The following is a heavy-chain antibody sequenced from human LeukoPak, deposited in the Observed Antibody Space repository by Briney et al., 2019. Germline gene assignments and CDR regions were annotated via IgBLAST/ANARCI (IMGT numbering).Heavy chain of an antibody. CDR2: TYHRSKWYN. V-gene: IGHV6-1*01. CDR1: GDSVSSNTAA. D-gene: IGHD3-22*01. Sequence: SQTLSLTCAISGDSVSSNTAAWNWIRQSPSRGLEWLGRTYHRSKWYNDYAVFVKSRISINPDTSENQFSLHLNSVTPEDTAIYYCARERSSRGYYIIDYWGQGTLVTVSS. CDR3: ARERSSRGYYIIDY. J-gene: IGHJ4*02.